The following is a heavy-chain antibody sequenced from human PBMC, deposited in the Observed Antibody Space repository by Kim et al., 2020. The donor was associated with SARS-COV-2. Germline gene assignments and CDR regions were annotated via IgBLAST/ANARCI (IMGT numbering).Heavy chain of an antibody. V-gene: IGHV3-33*01. Sequence: GGSLRLSCAASGFNFNDYGMHWVRQGPGKGLEWVTLIWYDGSKKLYADSVKGRFTISRDNSKKTLYLQMDSLTADDTGVYYCARMPRIAAADVPSGMDAWGQGTSVSVSS. D-gene: IGHD6-13*01. CDR2: IWYDGSKK. CDR1: GFNFNDYG. CDR3: ARMPRIAAADVPSGMDA. J-gene: IGHJ6*02.